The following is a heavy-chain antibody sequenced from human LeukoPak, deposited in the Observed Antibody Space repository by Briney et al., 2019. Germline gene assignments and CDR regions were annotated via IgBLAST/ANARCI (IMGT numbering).Heavy chain of an antibody. D-gene: IGHD1-26*01. CDR1: GGSISSYY. J-gene: IGHJ4*02. V-gene: IGHV4-59*01. Sequence: SETLSLTCTVSGGSISSYYWSWIRQPPGKGLEWIGYIYYSGSTNYNPSLKSRVTISVDTSKNQFSLKLSSVTAADTAVYYCARARARYSGSYYGYYFDYWGQGTLVTVSS. CDR3: ARARARYSGSYYGYYFDY. CDR2: IYYSGST.